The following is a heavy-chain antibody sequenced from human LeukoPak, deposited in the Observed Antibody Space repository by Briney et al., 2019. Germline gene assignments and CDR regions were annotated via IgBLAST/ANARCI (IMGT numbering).Heavy chain of an antibody. CDR3: ASDQGTALFDY. CDR1: GGTFSSYA. V-gene: IGHV1-69*04. J-gene: IGHJ4*02. Sequence: ASVKVSCKASGGTFSSYAISWVRQAPGQGLEWMGRIIPILGIANYAQKFQGRVTIIADKSTSTAYMELSSLRSEDTAVYYCASDQGTALFDYWGQGTLVTVSS. D-gene: IGHD1-1*01. CDR2: IIPILGIA.